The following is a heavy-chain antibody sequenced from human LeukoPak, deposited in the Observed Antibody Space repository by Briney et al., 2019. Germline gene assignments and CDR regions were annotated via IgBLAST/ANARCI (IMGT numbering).Heavy chain of an antibody. CDR3: ARGRGSGHKENWFDP. Sequence: ASVTVSCKASGYTFTTYDINWVRQATGQGLEWMGWMNPVSGNTGYVQKFQGRVTMTRNTSISTAYMELSSLKSEDTAVYYCARGRGSGHKENWFDPWGQGTLVTVSS. J-gene: IGHJ5*02. CDR1: GYTFTTYD. V-gene: IGHV1-8*01. CDR2: MNPVSGNT. D-gene: IGHD6-19*01.